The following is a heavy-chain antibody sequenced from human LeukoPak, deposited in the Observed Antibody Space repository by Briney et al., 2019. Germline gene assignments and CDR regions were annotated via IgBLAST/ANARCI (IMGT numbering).Heavy chain of an antibody. CDR2: ISGGGGNT. D-gene: IGHD5-18*01. CDR3: TKDRGYNYGNPRH. V-gene: IGHV3-23*01. CDR1: GFTFSSYA. Sequence: PGGSLRLSCADSGFTFSSYAMSWVRNAPRKGLERVSAISGGGGNTYYADSVKGRFIISRDSSKNTLYLQMNSLRAEDTAVYYCTKDRGYNYGNPRHWGRGTVVTVSS. J-gene: IGHJ4*02.